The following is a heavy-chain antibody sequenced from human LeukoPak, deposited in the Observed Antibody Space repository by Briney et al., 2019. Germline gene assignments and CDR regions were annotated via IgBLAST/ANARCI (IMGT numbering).Heavy chain of an antibody. Sequence: PSETLSLTCCVWVGSFSGYYWSWIRQPPGKGLEWIGEINHSGSTNYNPSLKSRVTISVDTSKNQFSLKLSSVTAAGTAVYYCAREIPLVGATDYWGQGTLVTVSS. CDR1: VGSFSGYY. CDR3: AREIPLVGATDY. V-gene: IGHV4-34*01. J-gene: IGHJ4*02. D-gene: IGHD1-26*01. CDR2: INHSGST.